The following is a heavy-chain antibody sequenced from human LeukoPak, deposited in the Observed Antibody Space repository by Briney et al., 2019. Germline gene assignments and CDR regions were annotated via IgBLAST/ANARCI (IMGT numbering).Heavy chain of an antibody. J-gene: IGHJ4*02. CDR1: GLTFSGYW. CDR2: ISNSGDHI. D-gene: IGHD6-13*01. CDR3: ARCQYNSSPDF. Sequence: GRSLTPSWAASGLTFSGYWATWVRQTPGNGLEWVSYISNSGDHINYAESVRGRFTISRDNTKNSLYLQMDSLRAEDTAVYYCARCQYNSSPDFWGQGTLVTVSS. V-gene: IGHV3-11*03.